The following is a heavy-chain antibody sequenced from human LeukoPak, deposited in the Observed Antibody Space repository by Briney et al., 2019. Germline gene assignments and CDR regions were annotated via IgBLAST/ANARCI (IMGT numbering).Heavy chain of an antibody. D-gene: IGHD2-2*01. Sequence: GGSLRLSCAAYGFTVSINYMSWVRQAPGKGLEWVSVIYSGGSTYYADSVKGRFTISRDNSKNTLYLQMNSLRAEDTAVYYCAAGDCSSTSCSHYYYYYYGMDVWGQGTTVTVSS. CDR1: GFTVSINY. V-gene: IGHV3-66*01. J-gene: IGHJ6*02. CDR3: AAGDCSSTSCSHYYYYYYGMDV. CDR2: IYSGGST.